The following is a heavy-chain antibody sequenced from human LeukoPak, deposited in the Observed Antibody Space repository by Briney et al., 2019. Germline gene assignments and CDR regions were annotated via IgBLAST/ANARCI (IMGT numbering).Heavy chain of an antibody. CDR1: GFTVSSYA. J-gene: IGHJ4*02. D-gene: IGHD3-10*01. Sequence: PGGSLRLSCAASGFTVSSYAMSWVRQAPGKGLEWVSGITGSGGSTYYADSVKGRFTISRDNSKNTLSLQMDSLRAEDTAVYYCAKGGGGDYWGQGTLVTVSS. V-gene: IGHV3-23*01. CDR3: AKGGGGDY. CDR2: ITGSGGST.